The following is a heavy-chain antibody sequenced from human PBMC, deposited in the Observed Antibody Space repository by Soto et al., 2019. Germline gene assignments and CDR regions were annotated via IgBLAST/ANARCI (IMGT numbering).Heavy chain of an antibody. CDR2: ISFDGNSL. D-gene: IGHD3-9*01. CDR3: ARTFDTITYYFDY. J-gene: IGHJ4*02. CDR1: QFSFRSYA. Sequence: PGVSLSLSCAASQFSFRSYAMHWIRQSPGKGLEWVAVISFDGNSLHYADSVRDRFTISRDNSKNTLYLQMNNLRPEDTAVYYCARTFDTITYYFDYWGQGTVVTVSS. V-gene: IGHV3-30-3*01.